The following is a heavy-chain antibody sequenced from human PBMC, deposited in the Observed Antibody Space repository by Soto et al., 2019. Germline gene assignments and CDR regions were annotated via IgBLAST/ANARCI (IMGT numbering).Heavy chain of an antibody. CDR2: SSGSGGST. J-gene: IGHJ5*02. Sequence: EVQLLESGGGLVQPGGSLRLSCAASGFTFSSYAMSWVRQAPGTGLEWVSASSGSGGSTYYADAVKGRFTISRDNSKNRQYQQRNTPIAEDTAIYYCGKVCQDDRPNWRDPWVQDPLVAVPS. V-gene: IGHV3-23*01. CDR3: GKVCQDDRPNWRDP. D-gene: IGHD3-10*02. CDR1: GFTFSSYA.